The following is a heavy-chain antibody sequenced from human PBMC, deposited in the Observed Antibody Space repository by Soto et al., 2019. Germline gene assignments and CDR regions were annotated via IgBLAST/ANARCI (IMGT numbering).Heavy chain of an antibody. Sequence: SETLSLTFTVSGGSISMSSYSWGWVRQPPGKGLEWIGTIYYSGNTYYNPSLKSRVTISVDTSKNHFSLKLSSVTAADTAVYYCARLGGYCSSTSCYGFYGMDVWGQGTTVP. CDR2: IYYSGNT. CDR3: ARLGGYCSSTSCYGFYGMDV. V-gene: IGHV4-39*02. D-gene: IGHD2-2*01. CDR1: GGSISMSSYS. J-gene: IGHJ6*02.